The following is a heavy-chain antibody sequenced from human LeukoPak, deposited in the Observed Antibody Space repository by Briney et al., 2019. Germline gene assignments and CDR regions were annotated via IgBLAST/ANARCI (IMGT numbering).Heavy chain of an antibody. CDR2: IFYGGRT. Sequence: SETLSLTCSVSGGSISSGSYYWGWIRQPPGKGLEWIGIIFYGGRTYYNPSLKSRVTISVDTSQNQFSLKLSSVTAADTAVYYCARDGPNSGSYWGQGTLVTVSS. CDR3: ARDGPNSGSY. V-gene: IGHV4-39*07. J-gene: IGHJ4*02. CDR1: GGSISSGSYY. D-gene: IGHD1-26*01.